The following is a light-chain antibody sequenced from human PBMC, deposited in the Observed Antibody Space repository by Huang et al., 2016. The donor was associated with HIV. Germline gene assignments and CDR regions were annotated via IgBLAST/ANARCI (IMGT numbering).Light chain of an antibody. CDR2: DAS. Sequence: EILLTQSPATLSLSPGERVTLSCRANQSVSNYLAWYQQKPGQAPRLLIYDASNRATDSPARFSGTGSGTDFTLTISSLEPEDCVVYFCQSRSTWPPITFGQGTRLEIK. CDR1: QSVSNY. V-gene: IGKV3-11*01. CDR3: QSRSTWPPIT. J-gene: IGKJ5*01.